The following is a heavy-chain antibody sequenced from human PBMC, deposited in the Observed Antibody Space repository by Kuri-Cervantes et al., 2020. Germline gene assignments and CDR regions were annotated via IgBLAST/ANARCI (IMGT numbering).Heavy chain of an antibody. CDR3: ATGDGISIPGAFHL. CDR1: GFTFSSYW. Sequence: ETLSLTCAASGFTFSSYWMSWVRQAPGKGLEWLSYISPGSTTIYYAGSVRGRFTISRDNAKKSVYLQMDSLRVEDTAVYYCATGDGISIPGAFHLWGQGTKVTVSS. J-gene: IGHJ3*01. V-gene: IGHV3-48*01. CDR2: ISPGSTTI. D-gene: IGHD2-21*01.